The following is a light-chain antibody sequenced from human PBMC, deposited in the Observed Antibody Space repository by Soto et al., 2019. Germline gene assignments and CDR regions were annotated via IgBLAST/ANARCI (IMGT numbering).Light chain of an antibody. CDR1: SSDVGAYNY. Sequence: QSALTQPASVSGSPGQSITISCTGTSSDVGAYNYVSWYQQHPGKAPKLMIYEVSNRPSGISNRFSGSKSGNTASLTISGLQADDEADYYCSSYTSSSTLGVFGTGTKVTVL. J-gene: IGLJ1*01. CDR3: SSYTSSSTLGV. CDR2: EVS. V-gene: IGLV2-14*01.